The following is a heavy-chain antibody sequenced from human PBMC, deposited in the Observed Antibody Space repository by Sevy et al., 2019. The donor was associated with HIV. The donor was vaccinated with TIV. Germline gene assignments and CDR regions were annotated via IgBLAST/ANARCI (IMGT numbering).Heavy chain of an antibody. Sequence: SETLSLTCTVSGGSISSSSYYWGWIRQPPGKGLEWIGSIYYSGSTYYNPSLKSRLTISVDTSKNQFSLKLSSVTAADTAVYYCASQYYDFWSGYNYYYYYGMDAWGQRTTVTVSS. J-gene: IGHJ6*02. D-gene: IGHD3-3*01. CDR1: GGSISSSSYY. V-gene: IGHV4-39*01. CDR3: ASQYYDFWSGYNYYYYYGMDA. CDR2: IYYSGST.